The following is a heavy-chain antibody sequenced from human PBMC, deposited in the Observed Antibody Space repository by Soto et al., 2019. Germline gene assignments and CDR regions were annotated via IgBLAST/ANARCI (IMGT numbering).Heavy chain of an antibody. D-gene: IGHD3-3*01. CDR1: GFTFSSYV. Sequence: QVQLVESGGGVVQPGRSLRLSCAASGFTFSSYVMHWVRQAPGKGLEWVAVISYYGSSKYYADSVKGRFTISRDKSKNTLYLQMNSLRAEDTDVYYCAKDPGVAGVDYWGQGTLVTVSS. CDR2: ISYYGSSK. CDR3: AKDPGVAGVDY. J-gene: IGHJ4*02. V-gene: IGHV3-30*18.